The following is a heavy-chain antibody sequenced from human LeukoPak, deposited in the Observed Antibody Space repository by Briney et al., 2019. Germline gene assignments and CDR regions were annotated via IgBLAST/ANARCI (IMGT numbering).Heavy chain of an antibody. J-gene: IGHJ4*02. V-gene: IGHV2-5*01. D-gene: IGHD2-2*02. CDR2: IYWNDDK. CDR1: GFSLSTSGVG. Sequence: SGPTLVRPTQTLTLTCTFSGFSLSTSGVGVGWIRQPPGKALEWLALIYWNDDKRYSPFLKSRLTITKDTSKNQVVLTMTNMDPVDTATYYCAHRRCSSTSCYNAFDYWGQGTLVTVSS. CDR3: AHRRCSSTSCYNAFDY.